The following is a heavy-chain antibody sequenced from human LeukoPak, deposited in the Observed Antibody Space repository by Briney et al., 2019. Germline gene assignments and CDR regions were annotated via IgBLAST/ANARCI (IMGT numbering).Heavy chain of an antibody. J-gene: IGHJ4*02. CDR1: GFTVDDYG. D-gene: IGHD3-22*01. V-gene: IGHV3-20*04. CDR3: ARALLKPYYYDSSGYDY. Sequence: GGSLRLSCAASGFTVDDYGMSWVRQAPGKGLEWVSGINWNGGSTGYADSVKGRFTISRDNAKNSLYLQMNSVRAEDTALYYCARALLKPYYYDSSGYDYWGQGTLVTVSS. CDR2: INWNGGST.